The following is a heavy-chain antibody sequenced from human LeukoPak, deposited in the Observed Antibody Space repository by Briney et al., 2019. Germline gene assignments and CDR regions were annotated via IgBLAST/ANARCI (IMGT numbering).Heavy chain of an antibody. V-gene: IGHV3-21*01. CDR1: GCTFSSYS. D-gene: IGHD3-3*01. CDR2: ISSSSSYI. Sequence: GGSLRLSCAASGCTFSSYSMNWVRQAPGKGLEWVSSISSSSSYIYYADSVKGRFTISRDNAKNSLYLQMNSLRAEDTAVYYCARDDGGVPSDYWGQGTLVTVSS. CDR3: ARDDGGVPSDY. J-gene: IGHJ4*02.